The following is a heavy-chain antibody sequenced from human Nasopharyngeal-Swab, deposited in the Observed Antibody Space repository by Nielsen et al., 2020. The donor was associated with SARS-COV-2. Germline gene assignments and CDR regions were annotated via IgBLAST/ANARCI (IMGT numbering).Heavy chain of an antibody. CDR2: VAPEDGEP. CDR1: GYTLTVLP. Sequence: ASVKVSCKVSGYTLTVLPIHWVRQAPGKGLEWMGTVAPEDGEPIYALNFQGRVTMTEDTSTYTAYLELSSLRSEDTAVYYCASEGSGVFGVVIYAFDIWGPGTLVTVSS. J-gene: IGHJ3*02. D-gene: IGHD3-3*01. CDR3: ASEGSGVFGVVIYAFDI. V-gene: IGHV1-24*01.